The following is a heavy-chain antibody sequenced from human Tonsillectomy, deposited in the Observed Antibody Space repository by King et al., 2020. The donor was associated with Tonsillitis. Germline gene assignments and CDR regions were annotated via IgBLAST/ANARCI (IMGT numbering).Heavy chain of an antibody. CDR3: VTTGLIEELSEY. Sequence: VQLVESGGGVVQPGTSLRLSCAASGFTFSRNGMHWVRQAPGKGLEWVALSSYEGGKKYYADSVKGRFTISRDNSKNTLYLQMNSLRSEDTDVYYCVTTGLIEELSEYLGQGPLVPVSS. CDR1: GFTFSRNG. D-gene: IGHD1-14*01. CDR2: SSYEGGKK. J-gene: IGHJ4*02. V-gene: IGHV3-30*03.